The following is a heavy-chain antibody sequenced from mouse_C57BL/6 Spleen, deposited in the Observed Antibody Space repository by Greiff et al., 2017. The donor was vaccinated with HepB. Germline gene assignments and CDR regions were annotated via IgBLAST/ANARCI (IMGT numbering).Heavy chain of an antibody. J-gene: IGHJ4*01. CDR1: GFTFSDYG. Sequence: EVHLVESGGGLVKPGGSLKLSCAASGFTFSDYGMHWVRQAPEKGLEWVAYISSGSSTIYYADTVKGRFTISRDNAKNTLFLQMTSLRSEDTAMYYCARDLLWLRGAMNYWGQGTSVTVSS. V-gene: IGHV5-17*01. CDR2: ISSGSSTI. D-gene: IGHD2-2*01. CDR3: ARDLLWLRGAMNY.